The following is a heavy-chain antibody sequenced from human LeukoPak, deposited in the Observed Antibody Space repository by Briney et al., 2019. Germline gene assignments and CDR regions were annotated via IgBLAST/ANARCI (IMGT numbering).Heavy chain of an antibody. CDR1: GFTFSSYS. CDR3: ARSGVAAAGTGRFDP. J-gene: IGHJ5*02. V-gene: IGHV3-21*01. Sequence: GGSLRLSCAASGFTFSSYSMNWVRQAPGKGLEWVSSISSSSSYIYYADSVKGRFTISRDNAKNSLYLQMNSLRAEDTAVYYCARSGVAAAGTGRFDPWGQGTLVTVSS. D-gene: IGHD6-13*01. CDR2: ISSSSSYI.